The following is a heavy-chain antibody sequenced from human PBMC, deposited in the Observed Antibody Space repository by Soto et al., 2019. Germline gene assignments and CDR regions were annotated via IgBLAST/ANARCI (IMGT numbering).Heavy chain of an antibody. CDR1: GFRFGNYA. D-gene: IGHD3-3*01. CDR2: IRSKTYGGTT. CDR3: TRVSYDFWSAYHIGRLYYLFYGLDV. V-gene: IGHV3-49*03. Sequence: PGGSLRLSCTASGFRFGNYAMSWFRQAPGKGLEWVGLIRSKTYGGTTEYAASVKGRFTISRDDSKTIAYLQMNSLKIDDTAMYYCTRVSYDFWSAYHIGRLYYLFYGLDVWGQGTTVTVSS. J-gene: IGHJ6*02.